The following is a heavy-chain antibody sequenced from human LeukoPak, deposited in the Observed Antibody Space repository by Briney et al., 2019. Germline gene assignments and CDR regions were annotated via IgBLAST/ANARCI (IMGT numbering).Heavy chain of an antibody. V-gene: IGHV3-7*05. Sequence: GGSLRLSCAASGFSFSGHWMNWVRQPPGKGLEWVVNIKADGSEKYYVDSVKGRFTISRDDAERTVDLQMDNLRAEDTAIYYCAYRNNFEYWGQGALVTVSS. CDR1: GFSFSGHW. D-gene: IGHD1-26*01. CDR2: IKADGSEK. J-gene: IGHJ4*02. CDR3: AYRNNFEY.